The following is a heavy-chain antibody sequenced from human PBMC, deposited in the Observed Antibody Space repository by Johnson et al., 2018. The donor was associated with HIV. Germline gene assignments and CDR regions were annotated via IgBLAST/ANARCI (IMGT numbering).Heavy chain of an antibody. Sequence: QVQLVESGGGVVQPGRSLRLSCAASGFTFNSYGMHWVRQAPGKGLEWVAVIWYDGSNKYYADSVKGRFTISRDNSKNTLYLHMNSLRAEDTAVYYCARVRRSGTYYVDAFDIWGQGTMVTVSS. CDR1: GFTFNSYG. J-gene: IGHJ3*02. CDR2: IWYDGSNK. D-gene: IGHD1-26*01. V-gene: IGHV3-30*19. CDR3: ARVRRSGTYYVDAFDI.